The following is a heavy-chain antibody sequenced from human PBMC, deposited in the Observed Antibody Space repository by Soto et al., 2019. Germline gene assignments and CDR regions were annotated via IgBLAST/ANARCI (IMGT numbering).Heavy chain of an antibody. J-gene: IGHJ4*02. V-gene: IGHV4-34*01. CDR2: IYRTGST. Sequence: SETLSLTCGVYGGSFRNYYWIWVRQPPGKGLEWIGEIYRTGSTNYNPSLKSRVTISLDKSENQFSLKVTSLTAADTAVYYCASRDPGTSVDYWGQGTPVTVSS. CDR1: GGSFRNYY. CDR3: ASRDPGTSVDY. D-gene: IGHD1-7*01.